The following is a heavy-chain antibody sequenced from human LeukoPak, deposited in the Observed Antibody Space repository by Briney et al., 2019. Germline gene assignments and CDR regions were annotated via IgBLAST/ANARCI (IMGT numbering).Heavy chain of an antibody. Sequence: PSQTLSLTCTVSGGAISSYYWSWIRQPAGKGLEWIGRIYTSGSTNYNPSLKSQVTMSVDTSKNQFSLKLSSVTAADTAVYYCARGDPLWFGELSAFDIWGQGTMVTVSS. D-gene: IGHD3-10*01. J-gene: IGHJ3*02. CDR2: IYTSGST. V-gene: IGHV4-4*07. CDR3: ARGDPLWFGELSAFDI. CDR1: GGAISSYY.